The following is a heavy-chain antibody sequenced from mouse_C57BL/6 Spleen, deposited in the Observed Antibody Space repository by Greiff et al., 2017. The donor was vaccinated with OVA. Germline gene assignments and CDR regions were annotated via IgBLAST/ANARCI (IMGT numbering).Heavy chain of an antibody. Sequence: VHLVESGAELARPGASVKMSCKASGYTFTSYTMHWVKQRPGQGLEWIGYINPSSGYTKYNQKFKDKATLTADKSSSTAYMQLGSLTSEDSAVYYCARSGYGSSPWFAYWGQGTLVTVSA. CDR2: INPSSGYT. D-gene: IGHD1-1*01. J-gene: IGHJ3*01. CDR1: GYTFTSYT. CDR3: ARSGYGSSPWFAY. V-gene: IGHV1-4*01.